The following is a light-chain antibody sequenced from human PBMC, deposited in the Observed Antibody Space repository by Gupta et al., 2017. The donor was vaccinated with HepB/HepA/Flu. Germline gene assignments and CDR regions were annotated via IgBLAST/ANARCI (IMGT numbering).Light chain of an antibody. J-gene: IGKJ1*01. CDR3: QQYNSDSET. CDR1: QSISSW. Sequence: DIQMTQSPSTLSASVGDRVTITCRASQSISSWLGWFQQKPGQAPKLLIQRASILESGVPSRFSGSGSGTEFTLTISSLQPDDFATYYCQQYNSDSETFGQGTKVEIK. V-gene: IGKV1-5*03. CDR2: RAS.